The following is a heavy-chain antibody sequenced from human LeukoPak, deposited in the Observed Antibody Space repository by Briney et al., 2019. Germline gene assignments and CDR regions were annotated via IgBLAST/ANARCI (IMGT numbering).Heavy chain of an antibody. J-gene: IGHJ1*01. Sequence: SETLSLTCTVSGGSISSSSYYWGWIRQPPGKGLEWIGSIYYSGSTYYNPSLKSRVTISVDTSKNQFSLKLSSVTAADTAVYYCARRVIVGATGDFWGQGTLVTVSS. V-gene: IGHV4-39*01. CDR3: ARRVIVGATGDF. CDR1: GGSISSSSYY. CDR2: IYYSGST. D-gene: IGHD1-26*01.